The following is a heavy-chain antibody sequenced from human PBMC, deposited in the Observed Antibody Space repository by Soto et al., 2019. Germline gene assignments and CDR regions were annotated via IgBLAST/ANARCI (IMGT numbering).Heavy chain of an antibody. V-gene: IGHV3-30*18. CDR2: ISDDGSSK. J-gene: IGHJ4*02. D-gene: IGHD4-17*01. CDR1: GFTFSSFG. Sequence: QVLLVESGGGVVQPGRSLRISCAVSGFTFSSFGMLWVRQAPGKGLEWVAVISDDGSSKHYADSLKGRFTISIDNSNNTLYLQMDSLGPEDTAVYYCAKDRWGDFGDLNLPGYWGQGTLVTVSS. CDR3: AKDRWGDFGDLNLPGY.